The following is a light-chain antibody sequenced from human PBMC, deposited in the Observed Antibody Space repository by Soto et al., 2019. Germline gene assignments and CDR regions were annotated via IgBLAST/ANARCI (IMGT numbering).Light chain of an antibody. V-gene: IGKV1-9*01. Sequence: VPQSHQSLSGSVGGGVTITCRASQVISSFLAGYQQKPGKAPNLPIYAASTLQTGVPSRFSGGGSGTDFTLTIDNLQPEDFATYDWQQVDAYPSTCGGGAKVDIK. CDR2: AAS. CDR1: QVISSF. CDR3: QQVDAYPST. J-gene: IGKJ4*01.